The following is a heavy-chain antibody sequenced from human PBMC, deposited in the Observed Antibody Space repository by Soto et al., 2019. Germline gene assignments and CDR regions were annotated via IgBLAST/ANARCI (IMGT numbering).Heavy chain of an antibody. V-gene: IGHV3-30-3*01. CDR2: ISYDGSNK. CDR1: GFTFSSYA. Sequence: QVQLMESGGGVVQPGRSLRLSCAASGFTFSSYAMHWVRQAPGKGLEWVAVISYDGSNKYYADSVKGRFTISRDNSKNTLYLQMNSLRAEDTAVYYCANYGDYGMDVWGQGTTVTVSS. D-gene: IGHD4-17*01. CDR3: ANYGDYGMDV. J-gene: IGHJ6*02.